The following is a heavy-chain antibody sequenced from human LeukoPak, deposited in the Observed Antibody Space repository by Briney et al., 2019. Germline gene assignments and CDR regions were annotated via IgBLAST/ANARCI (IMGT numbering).Heavy chain of an antibody. CDR2: ISNNGGYT. J-gene: IGHJ4*02. V-gene: IGHV3-23*01. CDR1: GFTFSSSA. CDR3: AKQLGYCSDGSCYFPY. Sequence: GGSLRLSCAASGFTFSSSAMSWVRQAPGKGLEWVSAISNNGGYTYYAHSVQGRFTISRDNSKSTLCLQMNSLRAEDTAVYCCAKQLGYCSDGSCYFPYWGQGTLVTVSS. D-gene: IGHD2-15*01.